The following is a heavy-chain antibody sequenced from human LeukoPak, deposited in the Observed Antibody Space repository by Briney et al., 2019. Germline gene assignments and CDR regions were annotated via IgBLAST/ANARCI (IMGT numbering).Heavy chain of an antibody. CDR3: ARAMENYYYGMDV. V-gene: IGHV1-69*01. CDR2: IIPIFGTA. Sequence: ASVKVSCKASGGTFSSYAISWVRQAPGQGLEWMGGIIPIFGTANYAQKFQGRATITADESTSTAYMELSSLRSEDTAVYYCARAMENYYYGMDVWGQGTTVTVSS. D-gene: IGHD3-3*01. J-gene: IGHJ6*02. CDR1: GGTFSSYA.